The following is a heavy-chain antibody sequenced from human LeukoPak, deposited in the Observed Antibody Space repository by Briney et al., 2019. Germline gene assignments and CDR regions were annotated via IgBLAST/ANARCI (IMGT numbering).Heavy chain of an antibody. CDR2: IKQDGSEK. D-gene: IGHD2/OR15-2a*01. CDR1: GFTVSSNY. V-gene: IGHV3-7*03. Sequence: PGGSLRLSCAASGFTVSSNYMSWVRQAPGKGLEWVANIKQDGSEKYYVDSVTGRFTISRDNAKSSLYLQMNSLRAEDTAIYYCATYRQVLLPFESWGQGTLVTVSS. J-gene: IGHJ4*02. CDR3: ATYRQVLLPFES.